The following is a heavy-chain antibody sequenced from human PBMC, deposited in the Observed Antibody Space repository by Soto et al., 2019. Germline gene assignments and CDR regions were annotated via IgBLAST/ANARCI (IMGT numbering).Heavy chain of an antibody. J-gene: IGHJ4*02. V-gene: IGHV1-8*01. CDR1: GFPFTSLD. D-gene: IGHD6-25*01. CDR2: MTPSGYI. CDR3: ARYQEAAAFND. Sequence: QVQLVQSGAEVRKPGASVKVSCKASGFPFTSLDINWVRQAPGQGLEWVGYMTPSGYIGFAQKFRGRVSMTRDASTSTVARELKSLRSDDTAVYYCARYQEAAAFNDWGQGTLVTGSS.